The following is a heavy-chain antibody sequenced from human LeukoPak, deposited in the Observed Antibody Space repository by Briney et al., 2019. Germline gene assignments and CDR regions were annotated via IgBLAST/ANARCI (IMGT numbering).Heavy chain of an antibody. J-gene: IGHJ4*02. CDR3: ATDRVRKEYYDSSGYLYYFDY. CDR1: GYTLTELS. V-gene: IGHV1-24*01. Sequence: RASVKVSCKVSGYTLTELSMHWVRQAPGKGLEWMGGFDPEDGETFYAQKFQGRVTMTEDTSTDTAYMELSSLRSEDTAVYYCATDRVRKEYYDSSGYLYYFDYWGQGTLVTVSS. CDR2: FDPEDGET. D-gene: IGHD3-22*01.